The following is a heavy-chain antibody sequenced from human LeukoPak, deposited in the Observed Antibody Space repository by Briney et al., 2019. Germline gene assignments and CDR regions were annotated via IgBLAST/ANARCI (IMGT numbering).Heavy chain of an antibody. CDR2: INHSGST. V-gene: IGHV4-34*01. J-gene: IGHJ4*02. CDR3: ARDPVNSSGWPTDY. CDR1: GGSFSGYY. D-gene: IGHD6-19*01. Sequence: SETLSLTCAVYGGSFSGYYWSWIRQPPGKGLEWIGEINHSGSTNYNPSLKSRVTISVDTSKNQFSLKLSSVTAADTAVYYCARDPVNSSGWPTDYWGQGTLVTVSS.